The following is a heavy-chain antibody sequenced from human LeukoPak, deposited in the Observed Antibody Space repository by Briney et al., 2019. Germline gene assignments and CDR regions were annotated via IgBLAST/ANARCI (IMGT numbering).Heavy chain of an antibody. Sequence: ASVKVSCKASGYTFTGYYMHWVRQAPGQGLEWMGWINPNSGGTNYAQKFQGRVTMTRDTSISTAYMELSRLRSDDTAVYYCARSARRDFWSGYYIYWGQGTLVTVSS. J-gene: IGHJ4*02. CDR1: GYTFTGYY. D-gene: IGHD3-3*01. CDR3: ARSARRDFWSGYYIY. V-gene: IGHV1-2*02. CDR2: INPNSGGT.